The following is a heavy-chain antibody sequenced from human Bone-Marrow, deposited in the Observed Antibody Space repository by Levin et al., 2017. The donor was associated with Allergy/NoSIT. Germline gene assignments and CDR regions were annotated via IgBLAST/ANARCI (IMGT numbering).Heavy chain of an antibody. CDR3: ARESFGSTWARSSLFDL. CDR1: GGSFNTYA. Sequence: AASVKVSCKASGGSFNTYAVSWVRLAPGRGLEWLGGIIPAFGTRNFAQDFRGRVTITADKSTNTVYMELSCLSAADTAVYYCARESFGSTWARSSLFDLWGRGTLVTVSS. J-gene: IGHJ2*01. V-gene: IGHV1-69*06. CDR2: IIPAFGTR. D-gene: IGHD6-13*01.